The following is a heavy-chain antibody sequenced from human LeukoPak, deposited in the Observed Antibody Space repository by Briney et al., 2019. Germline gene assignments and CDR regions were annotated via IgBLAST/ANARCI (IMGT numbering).Heavy chain of an antibody. CDR3: ARDRGPYYYDSSGYYYADAFDI. D-gene: IGHD3-22*01. CDR1: GYTFSTYT. J-gene: IGHJ3*02. V-gene: IGHV3-21*01. Sequence: GGSLRLSCVASGYTFSTYTMNWVRQAPGKGLEWVSSIDSSSSYIYYADSVKGRFTISRDNAKNSLYLQMNSLRAEDTAVYYCARDRGPYYYDSSGYYYADAFDIWGQGTMVTVSS. CDR2: IDSSSSYI.